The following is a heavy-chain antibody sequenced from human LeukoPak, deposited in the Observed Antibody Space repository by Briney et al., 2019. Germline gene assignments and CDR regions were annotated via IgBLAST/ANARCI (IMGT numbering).Heavy chain of an antibody. V-gene: IGHV4-39*07. CDR2: IYYSGST. J-gene: IGHJ5*02. CDR1: GGSISSSSYY. D-gene: IGHD3-10*01. CDR3: ARAYGSGSVWFDP. Sequence: SETLSLTCTVSGGSISSSSYYWGWIRQPPGKGLEWIGSIYYSGSTYYNPSLKSRVTISVDTSKNQFSLKLSSVIAADTAVYYCARAYGSGSVWFDPWGQGTLVTVSS.